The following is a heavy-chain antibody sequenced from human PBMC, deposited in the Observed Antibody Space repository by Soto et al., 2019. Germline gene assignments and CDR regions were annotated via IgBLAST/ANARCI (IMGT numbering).Heavy chain of an antibody. V-gene: IGHV4-61*05. D-gene: IGHD6-13*01. CDR2: IYYSGST. Sequence: PSETQSLTSPVSGGSIRSSTSYWGWIRTPPGKGLEWIGYIYYSGSTNYNPSLKSRVTISVDTSKNQFSLKLSSVTAADTAVYYCARAVGSSWYWFDPWGQGTVVTVSS. CDR3: ARAVGSSWYWFDP. J-gene: IGHJ5*02. CDR1: GGSIRSSTSY.